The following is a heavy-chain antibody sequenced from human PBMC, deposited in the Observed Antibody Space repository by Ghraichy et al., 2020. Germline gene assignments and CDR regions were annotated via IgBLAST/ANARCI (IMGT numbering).Heavy chain of an antibody. CDR2: IYRGGQT. J-gene: IGHJ4*02. CDR1: GFSVSNNY. D-gene: IGHD3-16*01. CDR3: ARGGDAGSPYHYAIDY. Sequence: GGSLRLSCATSGFSVSNNYMSWVRQAPGKGLEWVSVIYRGGQTFYAESVKGRFTISRDESTNVLSLQMNSLRAEDSAVYFCARGGDAGSPYHYAIDYWGQGTLVTVSS. V-gene: IGHV3-53*01.